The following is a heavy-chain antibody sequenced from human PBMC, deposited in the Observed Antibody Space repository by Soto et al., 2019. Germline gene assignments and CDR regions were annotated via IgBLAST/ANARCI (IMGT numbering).Heavy chain of an antibody. CDR2: ISNSGDSK. CDR3: ARDYLVVPHRVIDY. CDR1: GFTFSSYA. V-gene: IGHV3-23*01. J-gene: IGHJ4*02. D-gene: IGHD2-2*01. Sequence: PGGSLRLSCAASGFTFSSYAMKWVRQAPGKGLEWVSGISNSGDSKYYADSVKGRFTISRDNFKNTLYLQMNSLRAEDTAVYYCARDYLVVPHRVIDYWGQGTLVTVSS.